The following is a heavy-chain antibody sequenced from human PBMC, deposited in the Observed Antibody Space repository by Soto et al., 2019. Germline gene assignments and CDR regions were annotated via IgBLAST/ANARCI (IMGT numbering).Heavy chain of an antibody. J-gene: IGHJ4*02. CDR2: IYPGDSDT. CDR1: GYSFTSYW. V-gene: IGHV5-51*01. Sequence: PGESLKISCKGSGYSFTSYWIGWVRQMPGKGLEWMGIIYPGDSDTRYSPSFQGQVTISADKSISTAYLQWSSLKASDTAMYNCAVITMVRGVIKGFDYWGQGTLVTVSS. D-gene: IGHD3-10*01. CDR3: AVITMVRGVIKGFDY.